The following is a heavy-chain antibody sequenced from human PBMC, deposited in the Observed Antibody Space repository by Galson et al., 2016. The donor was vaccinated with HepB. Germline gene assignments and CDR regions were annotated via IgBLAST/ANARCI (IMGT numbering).Heavy chain of an antibody. V-gene: IGHV1-69*10. J-gene: IGHJ4*02. Sequence: SVKVSCKVSGGSFSNSAISWVRQAPGQGLEWMGGIMPFFGLANNAQKFQGRVTITADKTTNTVHMELNSLKTEDTAIYYCVNEPLTVLVVGSYYFDYWGQGTLVTVAS. CDR2: IMPFFGLA. CDR3: VNEPLTVLVVGSYYFDY. CDR1: GGSFSNSA. D-gene: IGHD2-8*02.